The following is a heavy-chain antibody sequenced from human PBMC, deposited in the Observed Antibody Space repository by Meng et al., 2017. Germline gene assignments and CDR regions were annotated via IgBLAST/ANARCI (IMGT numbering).Heavy chain of an antibody. CDR2: IYYSGST. V-gene: IGHV4-59*01. D-gene: IGHD3-10*01. J-gene: IGHJ4*02. CDR1: GGSISSYY. Sequence: SETLSLTCTVSGGSISSYYWSWIRQPPGKGLEWIGYIYYSGSTNYHPSLKSRVTISVDTSKNQFSLKLSSVTAADTAVYYCARERDGSGSYYNVVDYWGQGTLVTVSS. CDR3: ARERDGSGSYYNVVDY.